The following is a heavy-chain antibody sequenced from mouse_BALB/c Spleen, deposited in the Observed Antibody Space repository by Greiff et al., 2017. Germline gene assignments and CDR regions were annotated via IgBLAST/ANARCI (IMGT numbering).Heavy chain of an antibody. D-gene: IGHD1-1*01. Sequence: DVKLVESGGGLVKLGGSLKLSCAASGFTFSSYYMSWVRQTPEKRLELVAAINSNGGSTYYPDTVKGRFTISRDNAKNTLYLQMSSLKSEDTALYYCARTYYYGSSSFAYWGQGTLVTVSA. J-gene: IGHJ3*01. CDR3: ARTYYYGSSSFAY. CDR2: INSNGGST. V-gene: IGHV5-6-2*01. CDR1: GFTFSSYY.